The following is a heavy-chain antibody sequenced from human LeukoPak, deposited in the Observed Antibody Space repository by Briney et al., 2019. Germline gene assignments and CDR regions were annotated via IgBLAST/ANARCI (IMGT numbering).Heavy chain of an antibody. CDR2: IYYSGST. D-gene: IGHD3-22*01. J-gene: IGHJ4*02. CDR3: ARGLDYYDSSFIFDY. V-gene: IGHV4-31*03. CDR1: GGSISSGGYY. Sequence: PSETLSLTCTVSGGSISSGGYYWSWIRQHPGKGLEWIGYIYYSGSTYYNPSLKSRVTISVDTSKNQFSLKLSSVTAADTAVYYCARGLDYYDSSFIFDYWGQGTLVTVSS.